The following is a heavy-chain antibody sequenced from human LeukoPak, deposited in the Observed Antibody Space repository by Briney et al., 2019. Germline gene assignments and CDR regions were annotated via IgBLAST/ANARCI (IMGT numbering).Heavy chain of an antibody. CDR2: IWYDGSNK. D-gene: IGHD6-19*01. CDR1: GFTFSSYG. Sequence: GRSLRPSCAASGFTFSSYGMHWVRQAPGKGLEWVAVIWYDGSNKYYADSVKGRFTISRDNSKNTLYLQMNSLRAEDTAVYYCARDSSGWYSENNWFDPWGQGTLVTVSS. CDR3: ARDSSGWYSENNWFDP. V-gene: IGHV3-33*01. J-gene: IGHJ5*02.